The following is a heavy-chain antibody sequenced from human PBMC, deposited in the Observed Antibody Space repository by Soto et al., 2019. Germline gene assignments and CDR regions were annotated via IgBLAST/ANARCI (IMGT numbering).Heavy chain of an antibody. Sequence: GGSLRLSCAASGFTFSSYAMSWVRQAPGKGLEWVSAISGSGGSTYYADSVKGRFTISRDNSKNTLYLQMNSLRAEDTAVYYCAKVLRYFDEAGYMDVWGKGTTVTVSS. V-gene: IGHV3-23*01. D-gene: IGHD3-9*01. CDR1: GFTFSSYA. CDR3: AKVLRYFDEAGYMDV. CDR2: ISGSGGST. J-gene: IGHJ6*03.